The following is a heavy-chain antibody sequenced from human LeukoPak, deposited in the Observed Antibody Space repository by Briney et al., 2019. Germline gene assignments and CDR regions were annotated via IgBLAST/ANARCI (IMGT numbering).Heavy chain of an antibody. D-gene: IGHD3-16*01. CDR3: ASGGHLDY. Sequence: GGSLRLSCAASGLTFSNFWMSWVRQAPGKGLEWVANINENGGEKHYVDSVGGRFTISRDNAKNSLSLEMTSLRGEDTAVYYCASGGHLDYWGQGTLVTVSS. CDR1: GLTFSNFW. J-gene: IGHJ4*02. V-gene: IGHV3-7*01. CDR2: INENGGEK.